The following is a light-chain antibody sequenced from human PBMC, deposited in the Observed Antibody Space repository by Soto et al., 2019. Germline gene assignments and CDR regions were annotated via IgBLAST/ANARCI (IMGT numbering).Light chain of an antibody. J-gene: IGKJ2*01. CDR1: QSVSIY. CDR3: KQSYSTPN. Sequence: IRMTHSPSSLSASVLYRVTITFRTSQSVSIYVNWYQQKPGKAPILLIYASSSLQSGVPSRFSGSGSGTDFTLTISSLEPEDFATYYCKQSYSTPNFGQGTKVDIK. V-gene: IGKV1-39*01. CDR2: ASS.